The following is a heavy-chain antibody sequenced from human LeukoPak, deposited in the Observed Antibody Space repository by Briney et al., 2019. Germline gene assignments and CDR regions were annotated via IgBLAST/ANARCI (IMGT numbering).Heavy chain of an antibody. CDR3: AREEKYSGYPVLGSFDY. D-gene: IGHD5-12*01. Sequence: SGPLSLTTVVPVYSFTGGTTWGGSGKPQGRGWRGLGVFYHSGSTYHTPSLKSRVTISVDTSKNQFSLKLSSVTAADTAVYYCAREEKYSGYPVLGSFDYWGQGTLVTVSS. CDR1: VYSFTGGTT. J-gene: IGHJ4*02. V-gene: IGHV4-38-2*02. CDR2: FYHSGST.